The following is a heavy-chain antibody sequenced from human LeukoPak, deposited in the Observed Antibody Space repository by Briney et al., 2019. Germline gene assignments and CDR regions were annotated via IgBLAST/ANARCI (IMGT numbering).Heavy chain of an antibody. CDR2: ISAYNGNT. J-gene: IGHJ6*03. V-gene: IGHV1-18*01. CDR3: ARVTIYPSHYYYMDV. Sequence: GASVKVSCKASGYTFTSYGISWVRQAPGQGLEWMGWISAYNGNTNYAQKLQGRVTMTTDTSTRTAYMELRSLRSDDTAVYYCARVTIYPSHYYYMDVWGKGTTVTVSS. D-gene: IGHD5-24*01. CDR1: GYTFTSYG.